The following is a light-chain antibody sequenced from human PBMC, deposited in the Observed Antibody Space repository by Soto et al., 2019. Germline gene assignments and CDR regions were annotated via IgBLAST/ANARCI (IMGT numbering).Light chain of an antibody. CDR2: LGS. CDR1: ESLLHSNGHNY. J-gene: IGKJ4*01. Sequence: DIVMTQSPVSLPVTPGEPASISCRSSESLLHSNGHNYLGWFLQKPGQSPQLLMFLGSHRASGVPDRFSGSGSGTDFTLKISRVEAEDVGVYYCMQDLQTPLTFGGGTKVELK. CDR3: MQDLQTPLT. V-gene: IGKV2-28*01.